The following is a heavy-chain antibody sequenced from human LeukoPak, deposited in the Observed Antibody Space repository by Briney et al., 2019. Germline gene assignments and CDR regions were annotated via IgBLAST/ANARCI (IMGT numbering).Heavy chain of an antibody. J-gene: IGHJ4*02. CDR3: ARGQSSGCLDY. D-gene: IGHD6-19*01. V-gene: IGHV4-34*01. CDR1: GGSFSGYY. Sequence: SETLSLTCAVYGGSFSGYYWSWIRQPPGKGLEWIGEINHSGSTNYNPSLKSRATISVDTSKNQFSLKLSSVTAADTAVYYCARGQSSGCLDYWGQGTLVTVSS. CDR2: INHSGST.